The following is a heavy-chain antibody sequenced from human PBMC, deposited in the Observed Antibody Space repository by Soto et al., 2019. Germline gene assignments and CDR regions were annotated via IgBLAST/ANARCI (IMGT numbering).Heavy chain of an antibody. CDR2: ISAYNGDT. J-gene: IGHJ4*02. CDR1: GYTFTSYG. CDR3: TREAGWQRMVPYD. V-gene: IGHV1-18*04. D-gene: IGHD6-25*01. Sequence: QVQLVQSGSEVRKPGASVTVSCKAFGYTFTSYGFSWVRQAPGQGLEWLGWISAYNGDTQYAQTMKGRLTVTTDTSTATVHMQMRILTPADTAVYYCTREAGWQRMVPYDCGQGTLVSVS.